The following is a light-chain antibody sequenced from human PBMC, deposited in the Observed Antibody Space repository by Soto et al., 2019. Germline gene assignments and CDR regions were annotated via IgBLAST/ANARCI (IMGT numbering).Light chain of an antibody. Sequence: DIQMTQSPSTLSASVGDRVTITCRASQSISSWLAWYQQKPGKAPKLLIYDASRLESGVPSRFSGSGSGTEFTLTISSLQPDDFATYYCQQYNSYSPLTFCQGTKVEIK. V-gene: IGKV1-5*01. CDR3: QQYNSYSPLT. CDR1: QSISSW. J-gene: IGKJ1*01. CDR2: DAS.